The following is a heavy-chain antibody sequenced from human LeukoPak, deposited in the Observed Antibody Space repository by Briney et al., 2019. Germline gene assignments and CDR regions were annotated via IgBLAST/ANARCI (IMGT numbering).Heavy chain of an antibody. CDR3: AREYSSGLNWFDP. Sequence: GASVKVSCKASGYTFTGYYMHLVRQAPGQGLEWMGWINPNSGGTNYAQKFQGRVTMTRDTSISTAYMELSRLRSDDTAVYYCAREYSSGLNWFDPWGQGTLVTVSS. J-gene: IGHJ5*02. V-gene: IGHV1-2*02. CDR2: INPNSGGT. CDR1: GYTFTGYY. D-gene: IGHD6-19*01.